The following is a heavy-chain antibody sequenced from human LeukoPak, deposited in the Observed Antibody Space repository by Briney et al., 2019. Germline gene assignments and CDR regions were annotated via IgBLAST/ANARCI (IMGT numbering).Heavy chain of an antibody. V-gene: IGHV1-18*01. CDR2: ISAYNGNT. Sequence: ASVKVSCKASGYTFTSYGISWVRQAPGQGLEWMGWISAYNGNTNYAQKLQGRVTMTTDTSTSTASMELRSLRSDDTAVYYCARVVGAGATRVRYFDYWGQGTLVTVSS. CDR3: ARVVGAGATRVRYFDY. CDR1: GYTFTSYG. J-gene: IGHJ4*02. D-gene: IGHD1-26*01.